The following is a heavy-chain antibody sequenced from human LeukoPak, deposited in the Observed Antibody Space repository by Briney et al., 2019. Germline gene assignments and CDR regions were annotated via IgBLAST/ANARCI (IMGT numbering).Heavy chain of an antibody. V-gene: IGHV1-18*01. Sequence: ASVKVSCKASGYTFTSYGISWVRQAPGQGLEWMGWISAYNGNTNYAQKLQGRVTMTTDTSTSTAYMELRSLRSDDTAVYYCARAIIKYYDSSGYSEPDYWGQGTLVTVSS. CDR3: ARAIIKYYDSSGYSEPDY. CDR2: ISAYNGNT. D-gene: IGHD3-22*01. CDR1: GYTFTSYG. J-gene: IGHJ4*02.